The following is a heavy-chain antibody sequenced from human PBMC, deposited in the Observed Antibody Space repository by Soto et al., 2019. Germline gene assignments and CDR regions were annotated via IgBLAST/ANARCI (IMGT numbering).Heavy chain of an antibody. J-gene: IGHJ4*02. CDR3: ARDQPGYSYGYGLGY. Sequence: GWSLRLSCAASGFTLSSYCMNWVRQAPGKGLEWVSSISSSSSYIYYADSVKGRFTISRDNAKNSLYLQMNSLRAEDTAVYYCARDQPGYSYGYGLGYWGQGT. CDR1: GFTLSSYC. CDR2: ISSSSSYI. V-gene: IGHV3-21*01. D-gene: IGHD5-18*01.